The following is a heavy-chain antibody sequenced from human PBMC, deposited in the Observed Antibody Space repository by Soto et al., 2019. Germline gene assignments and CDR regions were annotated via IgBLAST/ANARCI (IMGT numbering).Heavy chain of an antibody. J-gene: IGHJ4*02. Sequence: SETLSLTCTVSGGSISSYYWSWIRQPPGKGLEWIGYIYYSGSTNYNPSLKSRVTISVDTSKNQFSLKLSSVTAADTAVYYCARIAGYDFWSGYHPEYFDVPGQGTRVTVS. CDR2: IYYSGST. CDR1: GGSISSYY. D-gene: IGHD3-3*01. CDR3: ARIAGYDFWSGYHPEYFDV. V-gene: IGHV4-59*01.